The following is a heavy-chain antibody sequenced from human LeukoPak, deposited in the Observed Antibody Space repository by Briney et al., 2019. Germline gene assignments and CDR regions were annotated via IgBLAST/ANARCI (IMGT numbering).Heavy chain of an antibody. Sequence: GGSVRLSCEASGFTFSSYSMNWVRQAPGRGLEWVSSISSSSSDMYYADSGRGRFTISRDNAKNSLYLQMNSLRAEDTAIYYCARARGSHNAFDIWGQGTMVTVSS. CDR1: GFTFSSYS. CDR2: ISSSSSDM. D-gene: IGHD3-16*01. J-gene: IGHJ3*02. CDR3: ARARGSHNAFDI. V-gene: IGHV3-21*01.